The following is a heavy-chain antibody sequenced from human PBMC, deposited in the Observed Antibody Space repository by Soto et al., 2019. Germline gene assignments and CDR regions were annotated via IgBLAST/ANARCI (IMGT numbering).Heavy chain of an antibody. CDR3: ARVEVDCTSTNCSLYGMDV. V-gene: IGHV1-2*02. J-gene: IGHJ6*02. CDR2: INPNSGGT. CDR1: GYTFTGYY. D-gene: IGHD2-2*01. Sequence: GASVKVSCKASGYTFTGYYMHWVRQAPGQGLEWMGWINPNSGGTNYAQKPQRRVTMTSDTSISTPYIELSRLTADATAVYDCARVEVDCTSTNCSLYGMDVWGQRTTLTVS.